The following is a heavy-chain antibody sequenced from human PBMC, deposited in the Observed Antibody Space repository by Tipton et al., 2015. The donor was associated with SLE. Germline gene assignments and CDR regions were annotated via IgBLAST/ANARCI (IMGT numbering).Heavy chain of an antibody. D-gene: IGHD1-26*01. CDR3: ARDGGVGATRGAFDI. CDR1: DGSISSYY. J-gene: IGHJ3*02. Sequence: TLSLTCTVSDGSISSYYWSWIRQPPGKGLEWIGYIYYSGSTNYNPSLKSRVTISVDTSKNQFSLKLSSVTAADTAVYYCARDGGVGATRGAFDIWGQGTMVTVSS. CDR2: IYYSGST. V-gene: IGHV4-59*01.